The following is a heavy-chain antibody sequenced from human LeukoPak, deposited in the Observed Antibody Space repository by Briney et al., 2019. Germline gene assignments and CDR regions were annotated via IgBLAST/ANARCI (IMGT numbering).Heavy chain of an antibody. CDR3: VGPRGLSYVYFDY. D-gene: IGHD5-18*01. CDR2: IYYSKNT. CDR1: GGSISSSSVY. J-gene: IGHJ4*02. V-gene: IGHV4-39*01. Sequence: SETLSLTCTVSGGSISSSSVYWGWIRQPPGKGLEWIGSIYYSKNTYYNPSLKSRVTISADTSKNQFSLTLGYASDTATDVYYCVGPRGLSYVYFDYWGQGTLVTVSS.